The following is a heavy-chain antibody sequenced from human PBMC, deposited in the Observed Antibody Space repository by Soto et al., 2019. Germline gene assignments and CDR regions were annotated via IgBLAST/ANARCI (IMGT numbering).Heavy chain of an antibody. D-gene: IGHD3-22*01. Sequence: SETLSLTCTVSGGSINSNIYYWGWIRQPPGKGLEWIGSIHHSGRTYNSPSLKSRVTISADTSKNQFSLKLSSVTATDTAMYYCASEYSYDSNAYYSAYFDYWGQGALVT. CDR2: IHHSGRT. J-gene: IGHJ4*02. CDR1: GGSINSNIYY. V-gene: IGHV4-39*01. CDR3: ASEYSYDSNAYYSAYFDY.